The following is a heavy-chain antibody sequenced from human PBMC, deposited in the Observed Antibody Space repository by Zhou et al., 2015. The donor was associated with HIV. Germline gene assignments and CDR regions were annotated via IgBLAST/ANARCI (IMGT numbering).Heavy chain of an antibody. J-gene: IGHJ5*02. V-gene: IGHV1-2*04. Sequence: QVQLVQSGAEVKKPGASVKVSCKASGYTFTSYYMHWVRQAPGQGLEWMGWINPNSGGTNYAQKFQGWVTMTRDTSISTAYMELSRLRSDDTAVYYCARRNPSISRSGSSWSRAWSTPWGQGTLVTVSS. D-gene: IGHD6-13*01. CDR1: GYTFTSYY. CDR2: INPNSGGT. CDR3: ARRNPSISRSGSSWSRAWSTP.